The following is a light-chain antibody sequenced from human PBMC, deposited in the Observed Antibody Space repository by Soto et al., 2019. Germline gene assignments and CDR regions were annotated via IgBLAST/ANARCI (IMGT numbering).Light chain of an antibody. J-gene: IGKJ5*01. CDR3: QQYYSSVVT. CDR1: QSILSSSNNKNS. Sequence: DIVMTQSPDSLAVSLGERATINCKSSQSILSSSNNKNSLAWFQQQPGQPPKLLIYWASTRESGVPDRFSGSGSGTDVTLTISSLQAEDVVVYYCQQYYSSVVTFGQGTRLEIK. V-gene: IGKV4-1*01. CDR2: WAS.